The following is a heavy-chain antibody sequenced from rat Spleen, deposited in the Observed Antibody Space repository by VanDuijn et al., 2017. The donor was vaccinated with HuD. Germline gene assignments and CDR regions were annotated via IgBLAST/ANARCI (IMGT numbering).Heavy chain of an antibody. CDR3: TRPNYPGFNFFDY. V-gene: IGHV5-20*01. CDR2: ISYDGSRT. Sequence: EVQLVESDGGLVQPGRSLNLSCAASGFTFSDYFMAWVRQAPTKGLEWVASISYDGSRTYYRDSVKGRFTISRDNAKSTLYLQMDSLRSEDTATYFCTRPNYPGFNFFDYWGQGVMVTVSS. D-gene: IGHD1-4*01. J-gene: IGHJ2*01. CDR1: GFTFSDYF.